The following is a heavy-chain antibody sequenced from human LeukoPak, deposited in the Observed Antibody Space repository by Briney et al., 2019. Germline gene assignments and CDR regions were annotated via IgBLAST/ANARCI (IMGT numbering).Heavy chain of an antibody. Sequence: GGSLRLSCAASGFTFSSYSMNWVRQAPGKGLEWVSSISSSSYIYYADSVKGRFTISRDNAKNSLYLQMNSLRAEDTAVYYCARASYYDRYFDYWGQGTLVTVSS. CDR3: ARASYYDRYFDY. D-gene: IGHD3-22*01. CDR1: GFTFSSYS. CDR2: ISSSSYI. J-gene: IGHJ4*02. V-gene: IGHV3-21*04.